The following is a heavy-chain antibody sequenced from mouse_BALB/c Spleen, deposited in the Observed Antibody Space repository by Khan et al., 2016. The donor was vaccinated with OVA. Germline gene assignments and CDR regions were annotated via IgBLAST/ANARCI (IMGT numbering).Heavy chain of an antibody. CDR2: ISSCGDYT. V-gene: IGHV5-6*01. CDR3: ADHLTGSFDY. J-gene: IGHJ3*01. D-gene: IGHD4-1*01. CDR1: GFTFSSYS. Sequence: EVELVESGGDLVKPGGSLKLSCAASGFTFSSYSMSWVRQTPDKRLEWVASISSCGDYTYYPDSVKGRFTISRDTAKNTLYLQMSDLKSEDTAMYYCADHLTGSFDYWGQGTLVTVSA.